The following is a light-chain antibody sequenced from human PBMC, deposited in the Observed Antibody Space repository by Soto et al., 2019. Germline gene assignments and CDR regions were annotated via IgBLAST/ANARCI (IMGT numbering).Light chain of an antibody. V-gene: IGLV2-14*01. CDR2: EVS. CDR3: SSYTVTSVTLYV. Sequence: QSVLTQPASVSGSPGQSITISCTGTSSDVGGYNYVSWYQQHPGKAPKLMIYEVSNRPSGVSNRFSGSKSGNTASLTISGLQAEDEADYYCSSYTVTSVTLYVFGTGTKVTVL. J-gene: IGLJ1*01. CDR1: SSDVGGYNY.